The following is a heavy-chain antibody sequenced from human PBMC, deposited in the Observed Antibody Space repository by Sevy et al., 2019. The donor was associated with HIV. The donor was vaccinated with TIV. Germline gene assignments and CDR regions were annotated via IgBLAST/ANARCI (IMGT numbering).Heavy chain of an antibody. CDR3: AILRGGVFDY. Sequence: SETLSLTCAVSGGSISSGGYSWSWIRQPPGKGLEWIGYIYHSGSTYYNPSLKSRVTISGDRSKNQFSLKLSSVTAADTAVYYCAILRGGVFDYWGQGTLVTVSS. CDR2: IYHSGST. J-gene: IGHJ4*02. CDR1: GGSISSGGYS. D-gene: IGHD3-3*01. V-gene: IGHV4-30-2*01.